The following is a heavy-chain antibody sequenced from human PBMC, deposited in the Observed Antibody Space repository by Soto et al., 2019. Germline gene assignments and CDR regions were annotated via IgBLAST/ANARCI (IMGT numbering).Heavy chain of an antibody. D-gene: IGHD6-19*01. Sequence: QVQLVESGGGVVQPGRSLRLSCAASGFTFSSYGIHWVRQAPGKGLEWVALISYDGSKKYYADSVKGRFTISRDNSKNTVYLQMNSLRPEDRAVYYCAKDFTVAGTKDYWGQETLVTVSS. CDR1: GFTFSSYG. CDR3: AKDFTVAGTKDY. V-gene: IGHV3-30*18. J-gene: IGHJ4*02. CDR2: ISYDGSKK.